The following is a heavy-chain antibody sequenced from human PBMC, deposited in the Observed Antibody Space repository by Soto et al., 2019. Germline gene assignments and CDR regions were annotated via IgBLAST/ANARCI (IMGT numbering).Heavy chain of an antibody. Sequence: GGSLRLSCAASGFTFSSYSMNWVRQAPGKGLEWVSYISSSSSTIYYADSVKGRFTISRDNAKNSLYLQMNSLRAEDTAVYYCARECSSSWYGLNWFDPWGQGTLVTVSS. J-gene: IGHJ5*02. CDR3: ARECSSSWYGLNWFDP. CDR2: ISSSSSTI. D-gene: IGHD6-13*01. CDR1: GFTFSSYS. V-gene: IGHV3-48*01.